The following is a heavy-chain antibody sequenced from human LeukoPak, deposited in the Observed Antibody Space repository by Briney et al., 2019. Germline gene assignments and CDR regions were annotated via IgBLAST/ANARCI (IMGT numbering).Heavy chain of an antibody. Sequence: GGSLRLSCAASGFTFSSYAISWVRQAPGKGLEWVSAISGSGGSTYYADSVKGRFTISRDNSKNTLYLQMNSLRAEDTAVYYCAKDMGRFLEWLLAPSPDLFVFDYWGQGTLVTVSS. CDR1: GFTFSSYA. CDR2: ISGSGGST. D-gene: IGHD3-3*01. J-gene: IGHJ4*02. V-gene: IGHV3-23*01. CDR3: AKDMGRFLEWLLAPSPDLFVFDY.